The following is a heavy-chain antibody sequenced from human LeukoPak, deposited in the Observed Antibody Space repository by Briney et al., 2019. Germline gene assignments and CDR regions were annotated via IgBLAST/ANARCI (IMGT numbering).Heavy chain of an antibody. V-gene: IGHV4-59*01. D-gene: IGHD5-18*01. CDR2: IYHSGTT. CDR3: ARGRSYGFDFDS. Sequence: SETLSLTCTVAGGSITSYFWTWIRQPPGKGLEWIGYIYHSGTTNYNPSLRGRVTISADTSKNQFSLRLNSVTAADTAVYYCARGRSYGFDFDSWGPGTLVIVSS. J-gene: IGHJ4*02. CDR1: GGSITSYF.